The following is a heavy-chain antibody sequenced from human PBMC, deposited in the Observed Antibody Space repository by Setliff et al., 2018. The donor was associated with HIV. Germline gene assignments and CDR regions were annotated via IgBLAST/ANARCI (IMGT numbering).Heavy chain of an antibody. V-gene: IGHV3-53*01. CDR3: ARARSSSWGGYWYFDL. CDR1: EFIDRSNY. Sequence: PGGSLRLSCAASEFIDRSNYMSWVRQAPGKGLEWVSVIYSGDATYYADSVKGRFTISRDNSKNTLYLQMNSLRAEDTAVYYCARARSSSWGGYWYFDLWGRGTLVTVSS. D-gene: IGHD6-13*01. CDR2: IYSGDAT. J-gene: IGHJ2*01.